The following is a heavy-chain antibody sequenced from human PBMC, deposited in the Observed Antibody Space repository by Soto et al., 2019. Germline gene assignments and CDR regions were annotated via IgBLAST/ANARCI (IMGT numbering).Heavy chain of an antibody. V-gene: IGHV1-2*04. CDR1: GYTFTGYY. J-gene: IGHJ4*02. CDR3: ARVSSSWYPYYFDY. Sequence: ASVKVSCKASGYTFTGYYMHWLRQSPGQGLEWMGWINPNSGGTNYAQKFQGWVTMTRDTSISTAYMELSRLRSDDTAVYYCARVSSSWYPYYFDYWGQGTLVTVSS. D-gene: IGHD6-13*01. CDR2: INPNSGGT.